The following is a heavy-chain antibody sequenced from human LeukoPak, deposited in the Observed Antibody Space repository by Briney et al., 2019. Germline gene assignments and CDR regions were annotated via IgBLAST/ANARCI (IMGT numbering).Heavy chain of an antibody. CDR3: ATAEDIVVVVAARYFDY. Sequence: ASVKVSCKASGYTFTGYYMHWVRQAPGQGLEWMGWINPNSGGTNYAQKFQGRVTMTRDTSISTAYMELSSLRSEDTAVYYCATAEDIVVVVAARYFDYWGQGTLVTVSS. J-gene: IGHJ4*02. D-gene: IGHD2-15*01. CDR1: GYTFTGYY. V-gene: IGHV1-2*02. CDR2: INPNSGGT.